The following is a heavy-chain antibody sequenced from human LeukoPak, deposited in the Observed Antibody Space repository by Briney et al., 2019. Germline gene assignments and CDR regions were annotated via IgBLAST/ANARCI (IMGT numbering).Heavy chain of an antibody. CDR3: ARVPTGSYSIDY. Sequence: PSETLSLTCTVSGGSISSNYWTWIRQPPGKGLEWIGYIYHTGSTKYNPSLKSRLTISVDTSKNQFSLKLSSVTAADTAVYFCARVPTGSYSIDYWGQGTLVTVSS. J-gene: IGHJ4*02. CDR2: IYHTGST. V-gene: IGHV4-59*01. CDR1: GGSISSNY. D-gene: IGHD3-10*01.